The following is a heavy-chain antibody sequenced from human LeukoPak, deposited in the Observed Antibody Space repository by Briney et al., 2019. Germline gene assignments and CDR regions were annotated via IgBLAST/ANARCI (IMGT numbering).Heavy chain of an antibody. CDR3: ARDLAVAGTNYYYYGMDV. CDR1: GYTLTSYD. CDR2: MNPNSGNT. Sequence: ASVKVSCKASGYTLTSYDINWVRQATGQGLEWMGWMNPNSGNTGYAQKFQGRVTKTRNTSISTAYMELSSLRSEDTGVYYCARDLAVAGTNYYYYGMDVWGQGTTVTVSS. V-gene: IGHV1-8*01. J-gene: IGHJ6*02. D-gene: IGHD6-19*01.